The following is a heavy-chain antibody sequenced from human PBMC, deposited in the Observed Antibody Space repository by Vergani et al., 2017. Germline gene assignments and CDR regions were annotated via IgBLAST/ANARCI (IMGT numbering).Heavy chain of an antibody. CDR3: ARDQNSSGWYGDDAFDI. J-gene: IGHJ3*02. D-gene: IGHD6-19*01. V-gene: IGHV4-4*02. CDR2: IYHSGST. CDR1: GGSISSSNW. Sequence: QVQLQESGPGLVKPSGTLSLTCAVSGGSISSSNWWSWVRQPPGKGLEWIGEIYHSGSTNYNPSLKRRVTISVDKSKNQFSLKLSSVTAADTAVYYCARDQNSSGWYGDDAFDIWGQGTMVTVSS.